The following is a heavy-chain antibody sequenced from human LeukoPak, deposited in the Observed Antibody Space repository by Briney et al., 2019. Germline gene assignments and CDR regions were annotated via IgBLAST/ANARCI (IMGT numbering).Heavy chain of an antibody. D-gene: IGHD3-22*01. CDR2: INPSGGST. CDR1: GYTFTSYY. CDR3: ARTLYYYDSSGYYYIYYYYYMDV. J-gene: IGHJ6*03. Sequence: GASVKVSCKASGYTFTSYYMHWVRQAPGQGLEWMGIINPSGGSTSYAQKFQGRVTITTDESTSTAYMELSSLRSEDTAVYYCARTLYYYDSSGYYYIYYYYYMDVWGKGTTVTVSS. V-gene: IGHV1-46*01.